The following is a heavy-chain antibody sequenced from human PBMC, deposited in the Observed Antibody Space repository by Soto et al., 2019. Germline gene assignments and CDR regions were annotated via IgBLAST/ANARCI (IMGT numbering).Heavy chain of an antibody. J-gene: IGHJ4*02. CDR2: ISHDGSNK. V-gene: IGHV3-30-3*01. CDR1: GFTFSSYA. CDR3: ARDRDYYDSSSLDY. D-gene: IGHD3-22*01. Sequence: QVQLVESGGGVVQPGRSLRLSCAASGFTFSSYAMHWVRQAPGKGLEWVAVISHDGSNKYYADSVKGRFTISRDNSKNTLYLQMNSLRAENTVVYDCARDRDYYDSSSLDYCGQGTLVTVFS.